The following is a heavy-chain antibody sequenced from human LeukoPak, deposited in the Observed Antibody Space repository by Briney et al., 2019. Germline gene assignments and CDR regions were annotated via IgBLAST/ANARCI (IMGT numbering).Heavy chain of an antibody. V-gene: IGHV4-34*01. CDR1: GGAFSGYH. CDR2: INHSGSS. J-gene: IGHJ3*02. Sequence: PSETLSLTCAVYGGAFSGYHWSWIRQPPGKGLEWIGDINHSGSSNYNSSLKSRATISLDTSKNQFSLKLNSVTAADTAVYCCARRPDGFDIWGQGTMVTVSS. CDR3: ARRPDGFDI.